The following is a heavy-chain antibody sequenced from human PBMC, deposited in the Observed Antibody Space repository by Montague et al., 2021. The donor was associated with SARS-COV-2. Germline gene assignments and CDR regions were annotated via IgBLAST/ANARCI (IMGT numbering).Heavy chain of an antibody. V-gene: IGHV4-30-2*01. Sequence: TLSLTCAVSGGSISSGGYSWNWIRQPPGKGLEWIGYIYHSGSTYYNPSLKSRVTIPLDSSKNQFSLNLTSVTAADTAVYYCARGSMVRGGKVYYGVDVWGQGTTVTVSS. CDR1: GGSISSGGYS. D-gene: IGHD3-10*01. CDR2: IYHSGST. J-gene: IGHJ6*02. CDR3: ARGSMVRGGKVYYGVDV.